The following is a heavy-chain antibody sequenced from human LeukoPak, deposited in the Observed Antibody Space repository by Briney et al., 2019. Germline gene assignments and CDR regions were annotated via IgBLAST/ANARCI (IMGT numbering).Heavy chain of an antibody. CDR2: IKGKTDGGTT. V-gene: IGHV3-15*07. CDR1: GFPFCIFA. J-gene: IGHJ4*02. CDR3: TTVENDY. D-gene: IGHD3-3*01. Sequence: GGSLSLPCTASGFPFCIFAMHWAPQAPGGGLEWVGRIKGKTDGGTTDYAAPVKGRFTISRDDSKNTLYLQMNSLKTEDTAVYYCTTVENDYWGQGTLVTVSS.